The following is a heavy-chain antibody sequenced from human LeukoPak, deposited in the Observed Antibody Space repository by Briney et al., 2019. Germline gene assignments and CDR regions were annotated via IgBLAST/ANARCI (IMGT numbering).Heavy chain of an antibody. CDR1: GFTFDDYG. J-gene: IGHJ5*02. CDR2: INWNGGST. CDR3: ARVGYGDYWFDP. D-gene: IGHD4-17*01. Sequence: GGSLRLSCAASGFTFDDYGMSWVRQAPGKGLEWVSGINWNGGSTGYADSVKGRFTISRDNAKNSLYLQMNSLRAEDTAVYYCARVGYGDYWFDPWGQGTLVTVSS. V-gene: IGHV3-20*04.